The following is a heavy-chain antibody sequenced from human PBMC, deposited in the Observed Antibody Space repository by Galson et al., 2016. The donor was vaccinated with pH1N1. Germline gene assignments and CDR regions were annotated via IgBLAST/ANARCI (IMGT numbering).Heavy chain of an antibody. D-gene: IGHD5-18*01. CDR3: AKVTGYLYGYVDY. CDR1: GFTFDDYA. Sequence: SLRLSCAASGFTFDDYAMHWVRQAPGKGLEWVSGISWNSGSIGYADSVKGRFTISRDNAKNSLYLQMNSLRAEDTALYYCAKVTGYLYGYVDYWGQGILVTVSS. CDR2: ISWNSGSI. V-gene: IGHV3-9*01. J-gene: IGHJ4*02.